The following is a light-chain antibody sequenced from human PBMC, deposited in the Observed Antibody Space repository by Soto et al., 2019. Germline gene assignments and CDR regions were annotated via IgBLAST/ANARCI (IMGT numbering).Light chain of an antibody. V-gene: IGLV1-44*01. Sequence: QSVLTQPPSASGTPGQRVTIYCSGTSTNIGSNNVNWYQQVPGTAPKFLIYGTSQRPSGVPDRFSGSKSGTSASLDISGLQSEDEADYYCAAWDDSLNGVVFGGGTKVTVL. J-gene: IGLJ2*01. CDR3: AAWDDSLNGVV. CDR1: STNIGSNN. CDR2: GTS.